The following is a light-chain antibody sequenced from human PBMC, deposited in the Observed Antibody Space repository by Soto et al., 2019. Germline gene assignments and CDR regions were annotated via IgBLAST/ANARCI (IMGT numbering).Light chain of an antibody. CDR1: TGDVGGYDY. V-gene: IGLV2-8*01. J-gene: IGLJ3*02. CDR3: IAYTMNSILL. CDR2: EVN. Sequence: QSALTQPPSASGSPGQSVTISCTGTTGDVGGYDYVSWYQQHPGKAPKLIIYEVNKRPSGVPYRFSGSKSGNTASLTISGLQAEDEADYYCIAYTMNSILLFGGGTKLTVL.